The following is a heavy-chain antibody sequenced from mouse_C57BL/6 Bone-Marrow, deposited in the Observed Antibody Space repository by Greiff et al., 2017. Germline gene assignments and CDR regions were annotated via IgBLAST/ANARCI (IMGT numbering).Heavy chain of an antibody. CDR2: IDPSDSYT. V-gene: IGHV1-69*01. CDR3: ARWGNPWYFDV. Sequence: QVQLQQPGAELVMPGASVKLSCKASGYTFTSYWMHWVKQRPGQGLEWIGEIDPSDSYTNYNQKFKGKSTLTVDKYSSTAYMQRSSLTSEDSAVYYCARWGNPWYFDVGGTGTTVTVSS. D-gene: IGHD2-1*01. J-gene: IGHJ1*03. CDR1: GYTFTSYW.